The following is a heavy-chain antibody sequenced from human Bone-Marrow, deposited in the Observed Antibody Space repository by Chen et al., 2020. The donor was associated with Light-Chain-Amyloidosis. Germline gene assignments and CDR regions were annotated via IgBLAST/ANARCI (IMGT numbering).Heavy chain of an antibody. Sequence: EGQLVQSGGGLVQPGGSLRLSCEASGFTFSGYWMSWVRQAPGKGLEWVANIKQSGSDKDYLESVKGRFTISRDNGKNSLYLQMNNLRAEDTAVYYCVRVGDGSNRSEALEIWGQGTMVTVSS. CDR3: VRVGDGSNRSEALEI. J-gene: IGHJ3*02. CDR2: IKQSGSDK. D-gene: IGHD3-10*01. V-gene: IGHV3-7*01. CDR1: GFTFSGYW.